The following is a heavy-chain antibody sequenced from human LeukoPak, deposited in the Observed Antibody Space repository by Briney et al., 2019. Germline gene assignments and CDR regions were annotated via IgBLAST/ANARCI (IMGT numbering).Heavy chain of an antibody. CDR1: GFTFSSYG. CDR2: IWYDGSNK. D-gene: IGHD1-26*01. V-gene: IGHV3-33*01. J-gene: IGHJ3*02. CDR3: ARVDLVGATPLGAFDI. Sequence: PGRSLRLSCAASGFTFSSYGMHWVRQAPGKGLEWVAVIWYDGSNKCYADSVKGRFTISRDNSKNTLYLQMNSLRAEDMAVYYCARVDLVGATPLGAFDIWGQGTMVTVSS.